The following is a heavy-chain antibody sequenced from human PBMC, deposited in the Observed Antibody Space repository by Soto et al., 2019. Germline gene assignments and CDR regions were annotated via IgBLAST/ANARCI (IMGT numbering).Heavy chain of an antibody. D-gene: IGHD3-22*01. Sequence: QLQESVPGLVMPSQTLSLTCTVSGASIKNNDYYWNWISKNPGKGLERIGYVYYSGSTDYIPSMKIRLSMSIDKSQYQFTRKLNSVTTADTANYYCARMSYFYDKWYFDLWGRGTLVPVSS. J-gene: IGHJ2*01. CDR3: ARMSYFYDKWYFDL. CDR1: GASIKNNDYY. CDR2: VYYSGST. V-gene: IGHV4-30-4*01.